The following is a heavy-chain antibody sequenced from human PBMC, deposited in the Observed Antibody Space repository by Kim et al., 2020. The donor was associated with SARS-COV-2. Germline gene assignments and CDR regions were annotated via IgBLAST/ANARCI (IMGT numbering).Heavy chain of an antibody. J-gene: IGHJ4*02. CDR3: ARMGRWFGELFGRYFDY. V-gene: IGHV4-39*01. D-gene: IGHD3-10*01. CDR2: IYYSGST. CDR1: GGSISSSSYY. Sequence: SETLSLTCTVSGGSISSSSYYWGWIRQPPGKGLEWIGSIYYSGSTYYNPSLKSRVTISVDTSKNQFSLKLSSVTAADTAVYYCARMGRWFGELFGRYFDYWGQGTLVTVSS.